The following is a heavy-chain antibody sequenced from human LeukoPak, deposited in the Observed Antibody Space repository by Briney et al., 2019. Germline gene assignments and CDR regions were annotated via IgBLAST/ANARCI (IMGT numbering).Heavy chain of an antibody. J-gene: IGHJ5*02. Sequence: SETLSLTCSVSGASITSSYWSWIRQTPGKGLEWIGNIYSGSTNYDPSFESRVTVSLDTSKNQFSLRLTSVTAADTALYYCARDGYGSGSYGWFDPWGQGTLVTVSS. V-gene: IGHV4-59*01. CDR3: ARDGYGSGSYGWFDP. CDR2: IYSGST. CDR1: GASITSSY. D-gene: IGHD3-10*01.